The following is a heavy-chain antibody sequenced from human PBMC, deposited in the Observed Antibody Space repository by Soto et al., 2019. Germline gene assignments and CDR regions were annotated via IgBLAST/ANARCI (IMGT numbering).Heavy chain of an antibody. CDR2: IKQDGSEK. D-gene: IGHD1-1*01. CDR1: GFTFSSYW. CDR3: ARTYNWNDGPYYYYYYMDV. V-gene: IGHV3-7*01. Sequence: GGSLRLSCAASGFTFSSYWMSWVRQAPGKGLEWVANIKQDGSEKYYVDSVKGRFTISRDNAKNSLYLQMNSLRAEDTAVYYCARTYNWNDGPYYYYYYMDVWGKGTTVTVSS. J-gene: IGHJ6*03.